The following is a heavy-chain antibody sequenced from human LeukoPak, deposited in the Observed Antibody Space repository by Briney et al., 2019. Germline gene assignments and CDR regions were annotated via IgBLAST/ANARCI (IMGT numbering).Heavy chain of an antibody. CDR3: ARGELPFAY. J-gene: IGHJ4*02. D-gene: IGHD1-26*01. V-gene: IGHV4-39*01. CDR2: FYYSGST. Sequence: PSETLSLTCTVSGGSISSSSYYWGWIRQPPGKGLEWIGSFYYSGSTYYNPSLKSRVTISVDTSKNQFSLKLSSVTAADMAVYYCARGELPFAYWGQGTLVTVSS. CDR1: GGSISSSSYY.